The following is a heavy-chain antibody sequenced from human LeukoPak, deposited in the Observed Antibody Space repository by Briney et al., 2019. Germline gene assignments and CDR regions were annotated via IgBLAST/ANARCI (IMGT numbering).Heavy chain of an antibody. Sequence: SETLSLTCTVSGGSISSGSYYWSWIRQPAGKGLGWIGRIYTSGSTNYNPSLTSRVTISVDTSKNQFSLKLSSVTAADTAVYYCARGSSGYDSSGYSNYYYYGMDVWGQGTTVTVSS. J-gene: IGHJ6*02. CDR3: ARGSSGYDSSGYSNYYYYGMDV. CDR1: GGSISSGSYY. D-gene: IGHD3-22*01. CDR2: IYTSGST. V-gene: IGHV4-61*02.